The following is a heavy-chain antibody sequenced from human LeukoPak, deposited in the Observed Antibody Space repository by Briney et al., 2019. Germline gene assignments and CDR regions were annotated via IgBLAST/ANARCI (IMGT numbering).Heavy chain of an antibody. D-gene: IGHD3-10*02. CDR3: AELGITMIGGV. Sequence: PGRSLRLSCTASGFTFGDYAMSWFRQAPGKGLEWVSYISSSGSTIYYADSVKGRFTISRDNAKNSLYLQMNSLRAGDTAVYYCAELGITMIGGVWGKGTTVTISS. CDR2: ISSSGSTI. CDR1: GFTFGDYA. J-gene: IGHJ6*04. V-gene: IGHV3-11*04.